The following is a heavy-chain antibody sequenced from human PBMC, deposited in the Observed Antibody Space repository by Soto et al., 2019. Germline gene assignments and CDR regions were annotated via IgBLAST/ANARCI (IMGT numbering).Heavy chain of an antibody. CDR3: ARSRYDFWSGYYMAYYYYGMDV. CDR2: IWYDGSNK. CDR1: GFTFSSYG. Sequence: GGSLRLSCAASGFTFSSYGMHWVRQAPGKGLEWVAVIWYDGSNKYYADSVKGRFTISRDNSKNTLYLQMNSLRAEDTAVYYCARSRYDFWSGYYMAYYYYGMDVWGQGTTVTGSS. J-gene: IGHJ6*02. V-gene: IGHV3-33*01. D-gene: IGHD3-3*01.